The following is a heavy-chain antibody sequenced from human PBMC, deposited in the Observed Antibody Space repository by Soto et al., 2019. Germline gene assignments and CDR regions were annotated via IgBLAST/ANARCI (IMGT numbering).Heavy chain of an antibody. CDR3: AREDVAAAGTVRLGFDP. D-gene: IGHD6-13*01. V-gene: IGHV4-59*01. Sequence: XATLSLTCTVSGGSISSYYWSWMRQPPGKGLEWIGYIYYSGSTNYNPSLKSRVTISVDTSKNQFSLKLSSVTAADTAVYYCAREDVAAAGTVRLGFDPWGQGTLVTVSS. CDR2: IYYSGST. CDR1: GGSISSYY. J-gene: IGHJ5*02.